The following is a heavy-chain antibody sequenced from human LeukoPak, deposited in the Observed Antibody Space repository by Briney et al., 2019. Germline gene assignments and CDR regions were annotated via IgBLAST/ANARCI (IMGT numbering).Heavy chain of an antibody. CDR1: GFTFSNYA. V-gene: IGHV3-30-3*01. CDR2: ISYDGNNK. D-gene: IGHD3-22*01. Sequence: GRSLRLSCAASGFTFSNYAMHWVRQAPGKGLEWVAVISYDGNNKYNADFVKGQFTISRDNSKNTLYLQMNSLRAEDTAVYYCARDLRYYYDSSGYYVPYYYYGMDVWGQGTTVTVSS. J-gene: IGHJ6*02. CDR3: ARDLRYYYDSSGYYVPYYYYGMDV.